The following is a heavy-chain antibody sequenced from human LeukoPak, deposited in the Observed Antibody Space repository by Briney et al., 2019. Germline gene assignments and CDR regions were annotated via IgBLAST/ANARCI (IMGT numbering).Heavy chain of an antibody. CDR3: AKRIEADY. V-gene: IGHV3-23*01. CDR1: GFTFSTDA. CDR2: ISNSGGST. Sequence: PGGSLRLSCTASGFTFSTDAMSWVRQAPGKGLEWVSAISNSGGSTHYADSVQGRFTVSRDNSKNTLYLQMNNLRGDDTAVYYCAKRIEADYWGQGTLVTVSS. J-gene: IGHJ4*02.